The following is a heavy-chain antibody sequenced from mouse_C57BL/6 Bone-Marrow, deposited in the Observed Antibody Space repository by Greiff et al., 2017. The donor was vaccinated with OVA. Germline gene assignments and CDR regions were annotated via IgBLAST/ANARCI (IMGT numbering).Heavy chain of an antibody. D-gene: IGHD2-1*01. Sequence: EVKFEESGGGLVQPGESLKLSCESNEYEFPSHDMSWVRKTPEKRLELVAAINSDGGSTYYPDTMERRFIISRDTTKKTLHLQMSSLRSEDTALYYCARHSYGIWFAYWGQGTLVTVSA. J-gene: IGHJ3*01. CDR2: INSDGGST. CDR3: ARHSYGIWFAY. CDR1: EYEFPSHD. V-gene: IGHV5-2*03.